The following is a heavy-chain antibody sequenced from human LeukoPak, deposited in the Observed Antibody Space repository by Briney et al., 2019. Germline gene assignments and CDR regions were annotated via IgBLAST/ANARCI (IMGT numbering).Heavy chain of an antibody. Sequence: GASVKVSCKASGYTFTSYGISWVRQAPGQGLEWMGWISAYNGNTNYAQKLQGRVTMTTDTSTSTAYMELRSLRSDDTAVYYCARDGLEGNSSGWYQWWYYYYGMDVWGQGTTVTVSS. D-gene: IGHD6-19*01. J-gene: IGHJ6*02. V-gene: IGHV1-18*01. CDR3: ARDGLEGNSSGWYQWWYYYYGMDV. CDR2: ISAYNGNT. CDR1: GYTFTSYG.